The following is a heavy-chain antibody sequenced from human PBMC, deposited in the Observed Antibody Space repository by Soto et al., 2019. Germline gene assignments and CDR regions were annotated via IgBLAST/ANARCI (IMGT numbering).Heavy chain of an antibody. CDR2: ISYDGRNK. CDR1: GFVCRNHG. CDR3: AKVFETYCSGTSCYEGQLDS. D-gene: IGHD2-2*01. J-gene: IGHJ4*02. Sequence: GGSLRLSCAASGFVCRNHGMHWVRQATGKGLEWVAVISYDGRNKLYADSVRGRFTISRDNSQSTLYLQIDSPRAEDTALYYCAKVFETYCSGTSCYEGQLDSWGQGTQVTVS. V-gene: IGHV3-30*18.